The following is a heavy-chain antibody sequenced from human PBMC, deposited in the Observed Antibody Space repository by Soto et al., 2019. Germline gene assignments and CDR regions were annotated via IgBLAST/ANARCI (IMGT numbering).Heavy chain of an antibody. J-gene: IGHJ4*02. CDR1: TCAFTSCW. D-gene: IGHD2-15*01. V-gene: IGHV3-74*01. CDR3: ASRLASTYSPGPFES. CDR2: VKSDWTTA. Sequence: PGGSLRLACEASTCAFTSCWIHWVRQALGKGLVWVAVVKSDWTTASYADSLRGRFTISRDNAKNTLYLHMNSLSAEYTAFYYSASRLASTYSPGPFESLGQVNQVTV.